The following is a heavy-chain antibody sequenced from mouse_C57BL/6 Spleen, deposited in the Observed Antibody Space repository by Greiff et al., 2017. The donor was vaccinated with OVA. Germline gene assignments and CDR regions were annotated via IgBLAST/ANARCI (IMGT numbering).Heavy chain of an antibody. J-gene: IGHJ1*03. CDR3: ARRRGVITTVVAPGYFDV. Sequence: VQLQQSGAELARPGASVKLSCKASGYTFTSYGISWVKQRTGQGLEWIGEIYTRSGNTYYNEKFKGKATLTADKSSSTAYMELRSLTSEYSAVYFCARRRGVITTVVAPGYFDVWGTGTTVTVSS. V-gene: IGHV1-81*01. CDR2: IYTRSGNT. CDR1: GYTFTSYG. D-gene: IGHD1-1*01.